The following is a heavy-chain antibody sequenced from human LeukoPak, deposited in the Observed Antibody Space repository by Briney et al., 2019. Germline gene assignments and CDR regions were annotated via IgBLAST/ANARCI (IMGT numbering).Heavy chain of an antibody. CDR1: GFIFKNYA. CDR2: ISERGDNT. J-gene: IGHJ5*02. V-gene: IGHV3-23*01. D-gene: IGHD3-16*02. Sequence: PGGSLRLSCAASGFIFKNYAMNWVRQAPGKGLERVSAISERGDNTHYADSVKGRFTISRDNSQDTLYLQMNSLRAEDTAVYYCAKQFVDPWGQGTLVTVSS. CDR3: AKQFVDP.